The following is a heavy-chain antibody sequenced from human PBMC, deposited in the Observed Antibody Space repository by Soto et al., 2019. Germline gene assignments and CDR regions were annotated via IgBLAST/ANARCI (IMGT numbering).Heavy chain of an antibody. V-gene: IGHV4-59*01. CDR2: IYYSGST. CDR3: ARDQSGYYDSSGYWWYFDY. J-gene: IGHJ4*02. CDR1: GGSISSYY. Sequence: PSETLSLTCTVSGGSISSYYWSWIRQPPGKGLEWIGYIYYSGSTNFNPSLKSRVTISVDTSKNQFSLKLSSVTAADTAVYYCARDQSGYYDSSGYWWYFDYWGQGTLVTVSS. D-gene: IGHD3-22*01.